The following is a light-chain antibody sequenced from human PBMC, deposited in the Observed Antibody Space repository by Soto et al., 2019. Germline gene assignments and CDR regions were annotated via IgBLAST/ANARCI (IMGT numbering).Light chain of an antibody. CDR1: QSVRSY. CDR3: QQRSNWPLT. J-gene: IGKJ4*01. CDR2: DAS. Sequence: EIVLTQSPATLSLSPGERATRSCRASQSVRSYLAWYQQKPGQAPRLLIYDASNRATGIPARFSGSGSGTDFTLTISSLEPEDFAVYYCQQRSNWPLTFGGGTKVNIK. V-gene: IGKV3-11*01.